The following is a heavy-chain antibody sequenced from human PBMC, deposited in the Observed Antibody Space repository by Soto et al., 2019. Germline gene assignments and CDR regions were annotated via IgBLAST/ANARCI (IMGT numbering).Heavy chain of an antibody. CDR3: ARVAVVVTYDAFDI. V-gene: IGHV1-18*01. J-gene: IGHJ3*02. CDR2: ISAYNGNT. D-gene: IGHD3-22*01. Sequence: ASVKVSCKASGYTFTSYGISWVRQASGQGLEWMGWISAYNGNTNYAQKLQGRVTMTTDTSTSTAYMELRSLRSDDTAVYYCARVAVVVTYDAFDIWGQGTMVTVSS. CDR1: GYTFTSYG.